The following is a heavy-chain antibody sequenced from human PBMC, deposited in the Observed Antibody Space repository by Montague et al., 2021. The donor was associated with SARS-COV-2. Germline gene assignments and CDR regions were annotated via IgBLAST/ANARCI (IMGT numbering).Heavy chain of an antibody. CDR2: LYYTGST. J-gene: IGHJ5*02. D-gene: IGHD6-13*01. CDR3: ARDSSSWYYWFDP. Sequence: SETLSLTCTVSGGVISSSSYYWGWIRQPPGKGLEWIGSLYYTGSTYYXXXLESRVTISVDTSKNQFSLKLSSVTAADTAVYYCARDSSSWYYWFDPWGQGTLVTVAS. V-gene: IGHV4-39*01. CDR1: GGVISSSSYY.